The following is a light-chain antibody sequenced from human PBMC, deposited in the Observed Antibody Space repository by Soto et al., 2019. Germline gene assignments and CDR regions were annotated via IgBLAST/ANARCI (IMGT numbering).Light chain of an antibody. CDR1: QSISSY. CDR2: AAS. Sequence: DIQITKSPSSLSASVGDRVTITCRASQSISSYLNWYQQKPGKAPKLLIYAASSLQSGVPSRFSGSGSGTDFTLTISSMQPEDFANYYCQQSYSTLITFGQGTRMEIK. CDR3: QQSYSTLIT. V-gene: IGKV1-39*01. J-gene: IGKJ5*01.